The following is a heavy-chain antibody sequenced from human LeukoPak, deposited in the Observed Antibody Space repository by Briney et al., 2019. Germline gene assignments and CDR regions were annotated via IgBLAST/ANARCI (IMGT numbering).Heavy chain of an antibody. CDR2: INTNTGNP. V-gene: IGHV7-4-1*02. CDR3: ARGGCSGGSCYTSFDY. J-gene: IGHJ4*02. CDR1: GYTFASYA. Sequence: ASVKVSCKASGYTFASYAMNWVRQAPGQGLEWMGWINTNTGNPTYAQGFTGRFVFSLDTSVSTAYLQISSLKAEDTAVYYCARGGCSGGSCYTSFDYWGQGTLVTVSS. D-gene: IGHD2-15*01.